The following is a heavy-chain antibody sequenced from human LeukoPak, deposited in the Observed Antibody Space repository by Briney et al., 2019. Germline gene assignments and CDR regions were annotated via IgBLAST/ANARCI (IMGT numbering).Heavy chain of an antibody. V-gene: IGHV1-2*02. CDR3: ARAAPHYYGSGSSQPFDY. J-gene: IGHJ4*02. D-gene: IGHD3-10*01. CDR1: GYTFTGYY. Sequence: ASVKVSCKASGYTFTGYYMHWVRQAPGQGLEWMGWINPNSGGTNYAQKFQGRVTMTRDTSISTAYMELSRLRSDDTAVYYCARAAPHYYGSGSSQPFDYWGQGTLVTVSS. CDR2: INPNSGGT.